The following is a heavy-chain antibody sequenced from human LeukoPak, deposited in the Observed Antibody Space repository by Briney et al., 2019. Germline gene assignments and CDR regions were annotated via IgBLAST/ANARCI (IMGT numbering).Heavy chain of an antibody. CDR2: MNPNSGDT. CDR3: ARGARRSFSRDGFNSYYFDC. CDR1: GYTFTNYD. V-gene: IGHV1-8*01. J-gene: IGHJ4*02. Sequence: ASVKVSCKASGYTFTNYDINWVRQATGQGLEWMGWMNPNSGDTGSAQKFQGRVTMTRNNSITTASLELSSLRSEDTAVYYCARGARRSFSRDGFNSYYFDCWGQGTLVTVSS. D-gene: IGHD5-24*01.